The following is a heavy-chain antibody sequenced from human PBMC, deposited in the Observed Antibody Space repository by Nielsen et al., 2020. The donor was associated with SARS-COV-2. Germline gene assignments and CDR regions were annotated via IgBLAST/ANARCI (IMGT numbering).Heavy chain of an antibody. CDR2: LDPNSGNT. V-gene: IGHV1-8*01. CDR3: ARDLTVTTNYYYYYGMDV. J-gene: IGHJ6*02. CDR1: GYTFTSHN. D-gene: IGHD4-17*01. Sequence: ASVKVSCKASGYTFTSHNINWVRQATGQGLEWMGWLDPNSGNTGYAQKFQGRVTMTRNTSISTAYMELSSLRSEDTAVYYCARDLTVTTNYYYYYGMDVWGQGTTVTVSS.